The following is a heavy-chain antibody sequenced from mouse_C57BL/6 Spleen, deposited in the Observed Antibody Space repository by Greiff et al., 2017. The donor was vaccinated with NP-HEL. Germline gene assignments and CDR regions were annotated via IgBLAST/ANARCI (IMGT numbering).Heavy chain of an antibody. CDR1: GFTFSDYY. CDR2: ISNGGGST. CDR3: ARQASINTRYFDV. J-gene: IGHJ1*03. V-gene: IGHV5-12*01. D-gene: IGHD1-2*01. Sequence: EVHLVESGGGLVQPGGSLKLSCAASGFTFSDYYMYWVRQTPEKRLEWVAYISNGGGSTYYPDTVKGRFTISRDNAKNTLYLQMSRLKSEDTAMYYCARQASINTRYFDVWGTGTTVTVSS.